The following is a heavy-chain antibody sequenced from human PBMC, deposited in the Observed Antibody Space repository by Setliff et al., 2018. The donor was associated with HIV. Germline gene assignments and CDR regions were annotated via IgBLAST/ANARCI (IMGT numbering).Heavy chain of an antibody. CDR1: GGSFSGYY. CDR2: INHSGST. Sequence: PSETLSLTCAVYGGSFSGYYWSWIRQPPGKGLEWIGEINHSGSTNYNPSLKSRVTISVDTSKNQFSLKLSSVTAADTAVYYCARNPAIPFYDSSGYYYRYYYYMDVWGKGTTVTVS. D-gene: IGHD3-22*01. J-gene: IGHJ6*03. V-gene: IGHV4-34*01. CDR3: ARNPAIPFYDSSGYYYRYYYYMDV.